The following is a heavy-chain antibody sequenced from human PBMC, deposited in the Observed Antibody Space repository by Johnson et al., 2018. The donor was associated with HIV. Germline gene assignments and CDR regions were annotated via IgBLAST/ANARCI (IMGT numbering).Heavy chain of an antibody. Sequence: VQLVESGGGLVKPGGSLRLSCVGSGFTFSDYYMSWVRQAPGKGLEWIAYISGGSAGTFYADSVKGRFTISRDNSKNTLYLQMNSLRAEDTAVYYCARGKKQWLDEDAFDIWGQGTMVTVSS. CDR2: ISGGSAGT. V-gene: IGHV3-11*06. J-gene: IGHJ3*02. CDR3: ARGKKQWLDEDAFDI. D-gene: IGHD6-19*01. CDR1: GFTFSDYY.